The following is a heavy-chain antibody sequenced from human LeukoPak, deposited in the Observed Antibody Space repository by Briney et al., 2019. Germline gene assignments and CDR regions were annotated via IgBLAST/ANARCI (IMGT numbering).Heavy chain of an antibody. CDR2: IYYSGST. CDR1: GGSISSYY. D-gene: IGHD6-13*01. J-gene: IGHJ4*02. Sequence: AETLSLTCTVSGGSISSYYWSWIRQPPGKGLEWMGYIYYSGSTNYNPSLKSRVTISVAPSKNQFSLKLSSVTAADTAVYYCASAPPPYSSSWDYYFDYWGQGTLVTVSS. CDR3: ASAPPPYSSSWDYYFDY. V-gene: IGHV4-59*01.